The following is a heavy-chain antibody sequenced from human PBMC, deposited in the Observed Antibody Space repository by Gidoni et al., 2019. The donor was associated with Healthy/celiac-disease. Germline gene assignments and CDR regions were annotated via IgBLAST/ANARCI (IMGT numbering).Heavy chain of an antibody. J-gene: IGHJ4*02. CDR1: GGTFSSYA. D-gene: IGHD6-19*01. V-gene: IGHV1-69*04. CDR2: IIPILGIA. Sequence: QVQLVQSGAEVKKPGSSVKVSCKASGGTFSSYAISWVRQAPGQGLEWMGRIIPILGIANYAQKFQGRVTITADKSTSTAYMELSSLRSEDTAVYYCARDNLAVAGHFDYWGQGTLVTVSS. CDR3: ARDNLAVAGHFDY.